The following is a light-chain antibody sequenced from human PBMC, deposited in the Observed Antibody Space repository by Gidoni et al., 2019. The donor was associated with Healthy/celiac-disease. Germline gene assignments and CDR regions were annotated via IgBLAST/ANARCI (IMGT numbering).Light chain of an antibody. V-gene: IGLV2-14*01. CDR3: SSYTSSSTWV. CDR2: DVS. J-gene: IGLJ3*02. CDR1: SSDVGGYNY. Sequence: QSALTQPASVSGSPGQSITISCTGTSSDVGGYNYVSWYQQPPGKAPKLMIYDVSNRPSGGSNRFSGSKSGNTASLTISGLQAEDEADYYCSSYTSSSTWVVGGGTKLTVL.